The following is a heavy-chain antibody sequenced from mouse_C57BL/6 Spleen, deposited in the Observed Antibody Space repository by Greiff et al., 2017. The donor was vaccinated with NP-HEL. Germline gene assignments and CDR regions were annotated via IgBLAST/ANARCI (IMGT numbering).Heavy chain of an antibody. Sequence: QVQLQQSGAELVKPGASVKLSCKASGYTFTSYWMHWVKQRPGQGLEWIGMIHPNSGSTNYNEKFKSKATLTVDKSSSTAYMQLSSLTSEDSAVYYCARGPIYYAMDYWGKGTSVTVSS. J-gene: IGHJ4*01. V-gene: IGHV1-64*01. D-gene: IGHD6-5*01. CDR2: IHPNSGST. CDR3: ARGPIYYAMDY. CDR1: GYTFTSYW.